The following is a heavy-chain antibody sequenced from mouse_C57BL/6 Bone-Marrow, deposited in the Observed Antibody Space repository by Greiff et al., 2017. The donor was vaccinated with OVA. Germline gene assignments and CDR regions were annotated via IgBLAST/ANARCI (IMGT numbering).Heavy chain of an antibody. J-gene: IGHJ2*01. CDR2: IYPGDGDT. CDR1: GYAFSSSW. D-gene: IGHD4-1*01. Sequence: QVQLQQSGPELVKPGASVKISCKASGYAFSSSWMNWVKQRPGKGLEWIGRIYPGDGDTNYNGKFKGKATLTADKASSTAYMQLSRLTSEDSAVYFCARNWDVFDYWGQGTTLTVSS. V-gene: IGHV1-82*01. CDR3: ARNWDVFDY.